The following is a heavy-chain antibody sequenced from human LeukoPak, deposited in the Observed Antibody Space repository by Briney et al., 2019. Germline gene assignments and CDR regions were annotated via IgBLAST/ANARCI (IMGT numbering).Heavy chain of an antibody. CDR3: AGDNGAAAGLGGYYHGMDV. CDR1: GFTFSSYE. CDR2: ISSSGSTI. J-gene: IGHJ6*04. D-gene: IGHD6-13*01. V-gene: IGHV3-48*03. Sequence: GGSLRLSCAASGFTFSSYEMTWVRQAPGKGLEWVSYISSSGSTIYYADSVKGRFTISRDNAKDSLYLQMNSLRAEDTAVYYCAGDNGAAAGLGGYYHGMDVWGKGTTVTVSS.